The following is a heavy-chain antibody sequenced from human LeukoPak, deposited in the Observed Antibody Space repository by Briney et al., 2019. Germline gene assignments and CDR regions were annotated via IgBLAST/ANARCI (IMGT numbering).Heavy chain of an antibody. Sequence: GGSLRLSCAASGFTFDDYAMHWVRQAPGKGLEWVSGISWNSGSIGYADSVKGRFTISRDNAKNSLYLQMNSLRAEDTALYYCAKDLTEKPNGWFDPWGQGTLVTVSS. CDR1: GFTFDDYA. CDR2: ISWNSGSI. CDR3: AKDLTEKPNGWFDP. V-gene: IGHV3-9*01. D-gene: IGHD1-14*01. J-gene: IGHJ5*02.